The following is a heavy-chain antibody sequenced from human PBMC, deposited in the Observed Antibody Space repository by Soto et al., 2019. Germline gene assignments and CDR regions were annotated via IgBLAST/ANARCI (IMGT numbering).Heavy chain of an antibody. V-gene: IGHV4-4*02. CDR2: IHHSGST. D-gene: IGHD1-26*01. CDR1: GGSISISNW. J-gene: IGHJ6*03. Sequence: SETLSLTCALSGGSISISNWWSWVRQTPGKGQEWIGQIHHSGSTNYSPSLTSRVTISVDKSKNQFSLKMNSVTAADTAVYYCARGGYYFYMDVWGKGTTVT. CDR3: ARGGYYFYMDV.